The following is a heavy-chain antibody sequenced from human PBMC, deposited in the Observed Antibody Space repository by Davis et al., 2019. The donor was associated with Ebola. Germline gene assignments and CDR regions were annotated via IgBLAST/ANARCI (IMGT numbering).Heavy chain of an antibody. CDR1: GFTFSSYS. D-gene: IGHD6-6*01. V-gene: IGHV3-48*01. J-gene: IGHJ4*02. Sequence: GESLKISCAASGFTFSSYSMNWVRQAPGKGLEWVSYISSSSSTIYYADSVKGRFTISRDNAKNSLYLQMNSLRAEDTAVYYCARALGRAAHPFDYWGQGTLVTVSS. CDR2: ISSSSSTI. CDR3: ARALGRAAHPFDY.